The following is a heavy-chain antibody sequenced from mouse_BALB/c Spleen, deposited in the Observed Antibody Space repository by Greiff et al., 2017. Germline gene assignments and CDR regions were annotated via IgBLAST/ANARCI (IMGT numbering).Heavy chain of an antibody. V-gene: IGHV2-6-7*01. Sequence: VKLVESGPGLVAPSQSLSITCTVSGFSLTGYGVNWVRQPPGKGLEWLGMIWGDGSTDYNSALKSRLSISKDNSKSQVFLKMNSLQTDDTARYHCAYYGYDEDWYFDVWGAGTTVTVSS. CDR3: AYYGYDEDWYFDV. J-gene: IGHJ1*01. CDR2: IWGDGST. CDR1: GFSLTGYG. D-gene: IGHD2-2*01.